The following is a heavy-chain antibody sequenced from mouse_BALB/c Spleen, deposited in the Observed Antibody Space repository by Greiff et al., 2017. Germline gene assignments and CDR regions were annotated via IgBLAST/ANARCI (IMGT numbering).Heavy chain of an antibody. J-gene: IGHJ4*01. D-gene: IGHD2-2*01. CDR2: ISYSGST. CDR1: GYSITSDYA. V-gene: IGHV3-2*02. Sequence: DVQLVESGPGLVKPSQSLSLTCTVTGYSITSDYAWNWIRQFPGNKLEWMGYISYSGSTSYNPSLKSRISITRDTSKNQFFLQLNSVTTEDTATYYCARGDYGYDYYAMDYWGQGTSVTVSS. CDR3: ARGDYGYDYYAMDY.